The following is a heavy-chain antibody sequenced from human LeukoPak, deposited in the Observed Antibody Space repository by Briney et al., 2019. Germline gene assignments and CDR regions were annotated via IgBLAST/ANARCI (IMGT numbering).Heavy chain of an antibody. CDR2: IYHSGST. CDR3: ARAYSSSWYLNWFDP. D-gene: IGHD6-13*01. V-gene: IGHV4-38-2*02. CDR1: GYSISSGYY. J-gene: IGHJ5*02. Sequence: SETLSLTCTVSGYSISSGYYWGWLRQPPGKGLEWIGNIYHSGSTYYNPSLKSRVTISIDTSKNQFSLKLSSVTAADTAIYYCARAYSSSWYLNWFDPWGQGTLVTVSS.